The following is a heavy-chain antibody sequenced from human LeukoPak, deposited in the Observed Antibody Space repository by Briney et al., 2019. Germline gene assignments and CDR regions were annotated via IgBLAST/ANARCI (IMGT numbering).Heavy chain of an antibody. CDR3: AKGFIVATIKFDY. D-gene: IGHD5-12*01. Sequence: QAGGSLRLSCAASGFAFSSYAMSWVRQAPGKGLEWVSAISGSGGSTYYADSVKGRFPISRDNSKNTLYLQMNSLRAEDTAVYYCAKGFIVATIKFDYWGQGTLVTVSS. CDR2: ISGSGGST. CDR1: GFAFSSYA. J-gene: IGHJ4*02. V-gene: IGHV3-23*01.